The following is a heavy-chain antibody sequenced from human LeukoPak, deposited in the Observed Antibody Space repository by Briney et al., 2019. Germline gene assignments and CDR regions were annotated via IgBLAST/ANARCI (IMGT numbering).Heavy chain of an antibody. V-gene: IGHV1-2*02. Sequence: GASVKLSGKASGYTFTGYYMHWVRQAPGLGLGGRGWFNPNSGGTNYAQKCQGRVTITRDTAISTSYMGLSRLRTDKTAVYYCARDRLVLRGYGTPHFDYWGQGNLVTVSS. CDR1: GYTFTGYY. CDR3: ARDRLVLRGYGTPHFDY. D-gene: IGHD3-22*01. J-gene: IGHJ4*02. CDR2: FNPNSGGT.